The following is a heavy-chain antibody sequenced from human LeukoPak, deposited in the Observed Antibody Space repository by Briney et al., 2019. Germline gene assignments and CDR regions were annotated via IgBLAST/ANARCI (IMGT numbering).Heavy chain of an antibody. V-gene: IGHV4-34*01. CDR1: GGSFSGYY. CDR3: ASGQYGMDV. Sequence: PSETLSLTCAVYGGSFSGYYWSWIRQPPGKGLEWIGEINHSGSTNYNPSLKSRVTISVDTPKNQFSLKLSSVTAADTAVYYCASGQYGMDVWGQGTTVTVSS. CDR2: INHSGST. J-gene: IGHJ6*02.